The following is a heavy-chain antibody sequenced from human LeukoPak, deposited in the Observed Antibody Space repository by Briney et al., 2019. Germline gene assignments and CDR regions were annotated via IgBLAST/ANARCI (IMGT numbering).Heavy chain of an antibody. D-gene: IGHD3-10*01. V-gene: IGHV1-2*02. Sequence: GASVKVSCKASGYTFNGYYIHWVRQAPGQGLEWMGWINPNSGGTNYAQKFQGRVTMTRDTSIRTAYMELSRLRSDDTAVYYCARNYMVRGVIIKYYFDYWGQGTLVTVSS. CDR1: GYTFNGYY. J-gene: IGHJ4*02. CDR3: ARNYMVRGVIIKYYFDY. CDR2: INPNSGGT.